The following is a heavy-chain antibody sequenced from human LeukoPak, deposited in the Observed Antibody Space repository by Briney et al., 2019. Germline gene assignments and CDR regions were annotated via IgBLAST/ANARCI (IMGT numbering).Heavy chain of an antibody. CDR2: IFFSGST. J-gene: IGHJ3*02. D-gene: IGHD3-9*01. V-gene: IGHV4-39*07. Sequence: PSETLSLTCTVSGGSISSSSYYWGWIRQPPGKGLGGIGGIFFSGSTYYNPSLKSRVTISVDTSKNQFSLRLSSVTAADTAVYYCARELISYYDILTGYYQNAFDIWGQGTMVTVSA. CDR3: ARELISYYDILTGYYQNAFDI. CDR1: GGSISSSSYY.